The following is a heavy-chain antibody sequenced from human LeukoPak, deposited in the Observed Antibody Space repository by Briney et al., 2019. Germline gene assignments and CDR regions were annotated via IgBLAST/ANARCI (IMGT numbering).Heavy chain of an antibody. D-gene: IGHD1-14*01. J-gene: IGHJ4*02. CDR2: LYSDGNT. CDR3: ARGVEPLAANTLAY. Sequence: GGSLRLSCAASGFTVITNDMTWVRQAPGKGLEWVSVLYSDGNTKYADSVQGRFTISRDNSKNTLYLEMNSLSPDDTAVYYCARGVEPLAANTLAYWGQGTLDTVSS. V-gene: IGHV3-53*01. CDR1: GFTVITND.